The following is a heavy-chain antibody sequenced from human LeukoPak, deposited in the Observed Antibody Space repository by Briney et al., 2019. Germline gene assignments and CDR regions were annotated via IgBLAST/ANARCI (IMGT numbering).Heavy chain of an antibody. J-gene: IGHJ4*02. V-gene: IGHV3-23*01. CDR1: GFTFSSYA. CDR3: AKAGLWFGEFRRFDY. D-gene: IGHD3-10*01. CDR2: ISGSGGST. Sequence: GGSLRLSCAASGFTFSSYAMSWVRQAPGEGMEWVSAISGSGGSTYYADSVKGRFTISRDNSKNTPYLQMNSLRAEDTAVYYCAKAGLWFGEFRRFDYWGQGTLVTVSS.